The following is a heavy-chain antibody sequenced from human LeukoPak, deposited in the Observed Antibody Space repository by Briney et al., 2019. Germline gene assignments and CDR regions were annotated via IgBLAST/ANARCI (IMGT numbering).Heavy chain of an antibody. CDR2: MNPNSGNT. J-gene: IGHJ6*03. V-gene: IGHV1-8*01. CDR1: GYTFTSYD. Sequence: ASVKVSCKASGYTFTSYDINWVRQATGQGLEWMGWMNPNSGNTGYAQKFQGRVTMTRNTSISTAYMERSSLRSEDTAVYYCARFRGCSGGSCPVYYYYYYMDVWGKGTTVTVSS. CDR3: ARFRGCSGGSCPVYYYYYYMDV. D-gene: IGHD2-15*01.